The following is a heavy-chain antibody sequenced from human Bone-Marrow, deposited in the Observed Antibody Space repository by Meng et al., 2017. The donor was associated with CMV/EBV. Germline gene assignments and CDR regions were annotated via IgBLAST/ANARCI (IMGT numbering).Heavy chain of an antibody. CDR2: IDSEGRTT. J-gene: IGHJ6*02. D-gene: IGHD6-13*01. Sequence: GESLKISCAASGFTFSSYWMHWVRQAPGKGPVWVSRIDSEGRTTFYADSVKGRFTISRDNSKNTRYLQMNSLRAEDTAVYYCARAAARQYFYYGMDVWGQGTKVTVS. V-gene: IGHV3-74*01. CDR1: GFTFSSYW. CDR3: ARAAARQYFYYGMDV.